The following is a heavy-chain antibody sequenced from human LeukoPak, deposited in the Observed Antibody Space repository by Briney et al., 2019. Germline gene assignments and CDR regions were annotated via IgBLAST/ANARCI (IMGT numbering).Heavy chain of an antibody. V-gene: IGHV1-69*05. Sequence: ASVKVSCKASGGTFSSYAISWVRQAPGQGLEWMGGIIPIFGIANYAQKFQGRVTITTDESTSTAYMELSSLRSEDTAVYYCARVLSQYSYGQNRPYYFDYWGQGALVTVSS. J-gene: IGHJ4*02. CDR3: ARVLSQYSYGQNRPYYFDY. D-gene: IGHD5-18*01. CDR2: IIPIFGIA. CDR1: GGTFSSYA.